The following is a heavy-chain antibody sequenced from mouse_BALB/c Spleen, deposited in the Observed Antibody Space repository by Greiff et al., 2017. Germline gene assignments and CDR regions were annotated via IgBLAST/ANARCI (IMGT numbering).Heavy chain of an antibody. Sequence: EVQGVESGGGLVQPGGSRKLSCAASGFTFSSFGIPWVRQAPGKGLGWVAYISSGSSTIYYADTVKGRFTISRDNPKNTLFLQMTSLRSEDTAMYYCALIYYGNPRYFDVWGAGTTVTVSS. V-gene: IGHV5-17*02. CDR3: ALIYYGNPRYFDV. CDR2: ISSGSSTI. D-gene: IGHD2-1*01. CDR1: GFTFSSFG. J-gene: IGHJ1*01.